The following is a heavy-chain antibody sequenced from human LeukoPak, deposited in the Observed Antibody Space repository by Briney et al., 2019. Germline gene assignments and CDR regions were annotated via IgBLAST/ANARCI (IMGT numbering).Heavy chain of an antibody. CDR2: MNPNDDT. D-gene: IGHD1-1*01. V-gene: IGHV1-8*01. Sequence: ASVKVSCKTPGTRDDINWVRQAPGQGLEWVGWMNPNDDTGYAQKFQGRVTFTRNSSLRTAYMELRSLTSEDTAVYYCAKYERRGFDPWGQGTLVTVSS. J-gene: IGHJ5*02. CDR1: GTRDD. CDR3: AKYERRGFDP.